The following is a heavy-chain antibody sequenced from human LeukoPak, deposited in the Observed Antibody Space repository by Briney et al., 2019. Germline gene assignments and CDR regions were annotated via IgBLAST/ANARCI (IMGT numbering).Heavy chain of an antibody. CDR1: GFTFRNYA. J-gene: IGHJ5*02. V-gene: IGHV3-23*01. D-gene: IGHD6-13*01. CDR3: AKDRGKAAAGWLDP. CDR2: ISDGGTST. Sequence: GGSLRLSCAASGFTFRNYAMSWVRQAPGKGLEWVSAISDGGTSTFYADSVKGRFTISRDNSYNTLYPQMNTLRAEDTAIYYCAKDRGKAAAGWLDPWGQGTLVTVSS.